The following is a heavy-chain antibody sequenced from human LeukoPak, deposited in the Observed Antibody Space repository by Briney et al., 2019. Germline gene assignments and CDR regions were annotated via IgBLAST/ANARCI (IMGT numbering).Heavy chain of an antibody. CDR1: GFTFSNAW. CDR3: AMSYYGSVY. D-gene: IGHD3-10*01. V-gene: IGHV3-74*01. Sequence: GGSLRLPCAASGFTFSNAWMSWVRQAPGKGLVWVSRINSDGSSTTYADSVKGRFTISRDNAKNTLYLQMNSLRAEDTAVYYCAMSYYGSVYWGQGTLVTVSS. CDR2: INSDGSST. J-gene: IGHJ4*02.